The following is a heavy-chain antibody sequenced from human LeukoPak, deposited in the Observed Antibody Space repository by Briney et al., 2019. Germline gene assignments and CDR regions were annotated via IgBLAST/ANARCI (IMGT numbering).Heavy chain of an antibody. CDR2: MSSSSSYI. J-gene: IGHJ4*02. CDR3: ARDPVAGNY. CDR1: GVTFSSYS. D-gene: IGHD6-19*01. V-gene: IGHV3-21*01. Sequence: PGGSLRLSCAASGVTFSSYSMNWVRQAPGKGLEWVSSMSSSSSYIYYADSVKGRFTISRDNAENSLYLQMHSLRAEDPAVYYCARDPVAGNYWGQGTLVPVSS.